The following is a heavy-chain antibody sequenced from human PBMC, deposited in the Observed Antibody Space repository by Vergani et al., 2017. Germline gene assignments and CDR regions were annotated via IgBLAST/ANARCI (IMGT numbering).Heavy chain of an antibody. J-gene: IGHJ6*02. CDR1: GGTFNSYT. CDR2: IIPILGIA. Sequence: QVQLVQSGAEVKKPGSSVKVSCKASGGTFNSYTVSWVRQAPGQGLEWMGRIIPILGIANYAQKFQGRVTITADKSTSTAYMELSSLRSEDTAVYYCARVGCSSTSCYTSYYYYGMDVWGQGTTVTVSS. D-gene: IGHD2-2*02. V-gene: IGHV1-69*02. CDR3: ARVGCSSTSCYTSYYYYGMDV.